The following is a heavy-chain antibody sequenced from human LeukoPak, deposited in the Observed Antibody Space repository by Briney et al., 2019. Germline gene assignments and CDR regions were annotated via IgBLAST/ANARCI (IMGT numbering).Heavy chain of an antibody. CDR2: IYYSGST. Sequence: SETLSLTCTVSGGSISSYYWSWIRQPPGKGLEWIGYIYYSGSTNYNPSLKSRVTISVDTSKNQFSLKLSSVTAADTAVYYCARGAVGATTIDYWGQGTLVTVSS. CDR1: GGSISSYY. D-gene: IGHD1-26*01. CDR3: ARGAVGATTIDY. V-gene: IGHV4-59*01. J-gene: IGHJ4*02.